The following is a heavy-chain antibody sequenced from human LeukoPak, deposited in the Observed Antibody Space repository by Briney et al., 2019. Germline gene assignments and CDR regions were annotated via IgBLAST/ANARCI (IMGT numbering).Heavy chain of an antibody. D-gene: IGHD2-15*01. Sequence: PGRSLRLSCAASGFTFSSYGMHWVRQAPGKGLEWVAVISYDGSNKYYADSVKGRFTISRDNSKNTLYLQMNSLRAEDTAVYYCAKDMFKGLGYCSGGSCYSTEYFQHWGQGTLVTVSS. CDR1: GFTFSSYG. V-gene: IGHV3-30*18. CDR3: AKDMFKGLGYCSGGSCYSTEYFQH. CDR2: ISYDGSNK. J-gene: IGHJ1*01.